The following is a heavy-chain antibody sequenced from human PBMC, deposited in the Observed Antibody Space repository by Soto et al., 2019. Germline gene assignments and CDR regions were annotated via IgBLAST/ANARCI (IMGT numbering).Heavy chain of an antibody. D-gene: IGHD2-8*01. Sequence: GGSLRLSCAASGFTVSSNYMSWVRQAPGKGLEWVSVIYSGGSTYYADSVKGRFTISRHNSKNTLYLQMNSLIAEDTAVYYCARRYGVYHGDAFDIWGQGTMVTVSS. CDR3: ARRYGVYHGDAFDI. J-gene: IGHJ3*02. CDR1: GFTVSSNY. CDR2: IYSGGST. V-gene: IGHV3-53*04.